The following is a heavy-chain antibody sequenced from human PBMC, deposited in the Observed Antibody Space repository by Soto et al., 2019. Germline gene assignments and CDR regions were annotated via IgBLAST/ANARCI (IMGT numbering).Heavy chain of an antibody. CDR2: ISYDGSNK. V-gene: IGHV3-30*18. CDR3: TNGAAAGTSPNYYYGMDV. CDR1: GFTFSSYG. Sequence: GGSLRLSCAASGFTFSSYGMHWVRQAPGKGLEWVAVISYDGSNKYYADSVKGRFTISRDNSKNTLYLQMNSLRAEDTAVYYCTNGAAAGTSPNYYYGMDVWGQGTTVTVSS. D-gene: IGHD6-13*01. J-gene: IGHJ6*02.